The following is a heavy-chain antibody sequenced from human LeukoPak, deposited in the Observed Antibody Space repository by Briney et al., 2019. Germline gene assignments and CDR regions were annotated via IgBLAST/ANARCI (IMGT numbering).Heavy chain of an antibody. CDR2: IKQAGSEK. D-gene: IGHD6-13*01. J-gene: IGHJ6*02. Sequence: GGSLRLSCTASGFTFSSYWMSWVRQTPEKGLEWVANIKQAGSEKVYVDSVKGRFTISRDNAKSSLYLQMSGLRAEDTAVYYCARDPYSSSWSYGMDVWGQGTTVTVSS. CDR3: ARDPYSSSWSYGMDV. V-gene: IGHV3-7*05. CDR1: GFTFSSYW.